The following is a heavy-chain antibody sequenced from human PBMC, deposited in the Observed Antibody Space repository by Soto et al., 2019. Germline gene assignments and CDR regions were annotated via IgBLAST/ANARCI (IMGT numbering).Heavy chain of an antibody. Sequence: SVKVSCKASGGTFSSYAISWVRQAPGQGLEWMGGIIPIFGTANYAQKFQGRVTITADESTSTAYMELSSLRSEDTAVYYCARAPGEYCGGDCHLAFDIWGQGTMVTVS. V-gene: IGHV1-69*13. CDR2: IIPIFGTA. CDR3: ARAPGEYCGGDCHLAFDI. D-gene: IGHD2-21*02. J-gene: IGHJ3*02. CDR1: GGTFSSYA.